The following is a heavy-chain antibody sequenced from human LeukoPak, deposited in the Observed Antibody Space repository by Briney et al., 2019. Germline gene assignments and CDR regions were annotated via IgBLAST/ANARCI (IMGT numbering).Heavy chain of an antibody. D-gene: IGHD3-22*01. J-gene: IGHJ4*02. Sequence: GGSLRLSCAASGFTVSNTYMSWVRQAPGKGLEWVSLIYSGGGTYSADSVKGRFTISRDISKNTLYLQMNSLRAEDTAVYYCAKGSYYDSSGSFYFDYWGQGTLVTVSS. CDR3: AKGSYYDSSGSFYFDY. CDR1: GFTVSNTY. CDR2: IYSGGGT. V-gene: IGHV3-53*01.